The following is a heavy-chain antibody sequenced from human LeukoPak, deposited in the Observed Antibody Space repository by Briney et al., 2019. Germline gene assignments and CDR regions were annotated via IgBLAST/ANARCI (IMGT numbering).Heavy chain of an antibody. V-gene: IGHV4-34*01. Sequence: PSETLSLTCAVYGGSFGGYYWSWIRQPPGKGLEWIGEINHSGSTNYNPSLKSRVTISVDTSKNQFSLKLSSVTAADTAVYYCARGLGYSSSWYQYWGQGTLVTVSS. D-gene: IGHD6-13*01. CDR2: INHSGST. CDR1: GGSFGGYY. CDR3: ARGLGYSSSWYQY. J-gene: IGHJ4*02.